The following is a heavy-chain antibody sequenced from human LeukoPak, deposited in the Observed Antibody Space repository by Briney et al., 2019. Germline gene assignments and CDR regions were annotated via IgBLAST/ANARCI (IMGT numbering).Heavy chain of an antibody. D-gene: IGHD1-26*01. V-gene: IGHV3-74*01. CDR2: ITTDGSST. CDR1: GFTFSRFW. CDR3: ARGAIAGANFDY. J-gene: IGHJ4*02. Sequence: GGSLRLSCVDSGFTFSRFWMHWVRQAPGKGLVWVSHITTDGSSTSYADSVKGRFTISRDNAKNTLYLQMNSLRAEDTAVYYCARGAIAGANFDYWGQGALVTVSS.